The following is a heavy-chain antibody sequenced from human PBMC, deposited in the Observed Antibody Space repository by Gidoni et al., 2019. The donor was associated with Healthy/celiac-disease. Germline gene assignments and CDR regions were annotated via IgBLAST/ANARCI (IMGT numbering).Heavy chain of an antibody. Sequence: EVQLVGHGGGLVMPGRSLRLSCTASGFTFGDYAMSWFRKAPGKGLGWVGFIRSKAYGGTTEYAASVKGRFTSSRDDSKSIAYLQMNSLKTEDTAVYYCTRDSDYYGSGSNWGQGTLVTVSS. CDR2: IRSKAYGGTT. CDR3: TRDSDYYGSGSN. V-gene: IGHV3-49*05. CDR1: GFTFGDYA. J-gene: IGHJ4*02. D-gene: IGHD3-10*01.